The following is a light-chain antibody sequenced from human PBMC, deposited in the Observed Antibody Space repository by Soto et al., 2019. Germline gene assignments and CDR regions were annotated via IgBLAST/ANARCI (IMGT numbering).Light chain of an antibody. J-gene: IGLJ1*01. V-gene: IGLV2-14*01. CDR3: SSYTSSSTLYV. CDR2: EVS. Sequence: QSALTQPDSVSGSPGQSITISCTGTSSDVGGYNYVSWYRQHPGKAPKLMIYEVSNRPSGFSNRFSGSKSGNTASLTISGLRAEDEADYYCSSYTSSSTLYVFGTGTKVTVL. CDR1: SSDVGGYNY.